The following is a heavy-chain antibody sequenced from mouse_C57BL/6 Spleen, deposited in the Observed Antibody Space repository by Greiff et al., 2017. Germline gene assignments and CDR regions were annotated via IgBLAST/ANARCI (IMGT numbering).Heavy chain of an antibody. J-gene: IGHJ2*01. D-gene: IGHD1-1*01. CDR3: ARRGYYGSPYYFDY. CDR1: GYAFTNYL. Sequence: VQLQQSGAELVRPGTSVKVSCKASGYAFTNYLIEWVKQRPGQGLEWIGVINPGSGGTNYNETFKGKATLPADKASSTAYMQLSSLTSEDSAVYVCARRGYYGSPYYFDYWGKGTTLTVSS. CDR2: INPGSGGT. V-gene: IGHV1-54*01.